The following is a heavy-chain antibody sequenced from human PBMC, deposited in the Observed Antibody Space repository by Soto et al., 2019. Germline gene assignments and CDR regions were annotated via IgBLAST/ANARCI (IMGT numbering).Heavy chain of an antibody. Sequence: QVQLQESGPGLVKPSQTLSLTCTVSGGSINSDDYYWSWIRQPPGKGREWIGYTYYSGTTYYNPSLKSRVTISVAPSTLPFSLRLTSVPAADTAVYYCARDDTYVTSGIDYWGQGTLVTVSS. CDR2: TYYSGTT. CDR1: GGSINSDDYY. D-gene: IGHD3-22*01. CDR3: ARDDTYVTSGIDY. V-gene: IGHV4-30-4*01. J-gene: IGHJ4*02.